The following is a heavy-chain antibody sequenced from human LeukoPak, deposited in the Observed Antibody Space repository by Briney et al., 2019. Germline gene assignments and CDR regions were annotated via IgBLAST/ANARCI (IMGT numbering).Heavy chain of an antibody. CDR2: MNPNVGGA. Sequence: GASVKVSCKASGHTFTGYYVYWVRQAPGQGLEWMGWMNPNVGGANFPQKFQGRVTVTSDPAISAAYMELRRLRSDDTAVYYCARGVFGESLESWGQGTLVTLSS. V-gene: IGHV1-2*02. D-gene: IGHD3-10*02. CDR3: ARGVFGESLES. CDR1: GHTFTGYY. J-gene: IGHJ4*02.